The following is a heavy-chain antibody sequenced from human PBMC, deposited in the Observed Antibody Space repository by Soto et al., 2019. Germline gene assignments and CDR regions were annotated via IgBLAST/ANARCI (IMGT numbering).Heavy chain of an antibody. CDR3: ARESDSGSYYFDY. CDR2: IYNSGST. D-gene: IGHD3-10*01. Sequence: SETLSLTCTVSGGSVGSGSYYGSWIRQPPGKGLEWIGYIYNSGSTNYNPSLKSRVTISVDTSKNHFSRRMSSVTAAATAVYYCARESDSGSYYFDYWGRGTLVTASS. CDR1: GGSVGSGSYY. J-gene: IGHJ4*02. V-gene: IGHV4-61*03.